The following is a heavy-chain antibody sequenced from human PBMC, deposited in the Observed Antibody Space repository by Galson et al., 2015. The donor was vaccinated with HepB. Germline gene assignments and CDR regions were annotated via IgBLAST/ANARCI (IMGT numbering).Heavy chain of an antibody. CDR1: GFTFGSSW. V-gene: IGHV3-7*01. D-gene: IGHD1-26*01. Sequence: SLRLSCAASGFTFGSSWMGWVRQAPERGLEWVANINQDGSETYYVGSVKGRFTISRDNAKDSLYLQMNNLRAEDTALYYCARHGWSCFNYWGQGSLVTVSS. J-gene: IGHJ4*02. CDR2: INQDGSET. CDR3: ARHGWSCFNY.